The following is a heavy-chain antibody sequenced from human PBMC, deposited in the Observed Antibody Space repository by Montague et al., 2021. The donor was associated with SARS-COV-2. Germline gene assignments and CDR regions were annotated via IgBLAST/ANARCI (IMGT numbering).Heavy chain of an antibody. J-gene: IGHJ3*02. D-gene: IGHD1-26*01. Sequence: PALVKPTQTLTLTCAFSGFSLNTDGMCVSWIRQPPGKALEWLALIYWDDDKRYSPSLKSRLTITKDTSKNQVVLTMTNMDPVDTATYYCAHRRGLLLSDAFDIWGQGTMVTVSS. CDR3: AHRRGLLLSDAFDI. CDR2: IYWDDDK. CDR1: GFSLNTDGMC. V-gene: IGHV2-5*08.